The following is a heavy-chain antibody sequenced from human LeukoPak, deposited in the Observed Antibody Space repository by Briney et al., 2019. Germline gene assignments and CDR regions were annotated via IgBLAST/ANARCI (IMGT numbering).Heavy chain of an antibody. CDR1: GYTFNNYG. Sequence: ASVKVSCKASGYTFNNYGISWVRQVPGQGLEWMGWISPYNGNTKFAQKFQGRVTVTTETSTSTAYMELRSLRSDDTAVYYCARQSYYDGRGDDAFDIWGAGTMVTVSS. V-gene: IGHV1-18*01. CDR2: ISPYNGNT. CDR3: ARQSYYDGRGDDAFDI. D-gene: IGHD3-16*01. J-gene: IGHJ3*02.